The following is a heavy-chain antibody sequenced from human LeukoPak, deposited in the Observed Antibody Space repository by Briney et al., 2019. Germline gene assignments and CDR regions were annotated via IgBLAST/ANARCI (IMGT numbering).Heavy chain of an antibody. J-gene: IGHJ4*02. D-gene: IGHD6-13*01. Sequence: ASVKVSCKASGGTFSSYAISWWRQAPGQGLEWMGGIIPIFGTANYAQKFQGRVTITADESTSTAYMELSSLRSEDTAVYYCARDDSIAAAGLFWGQGTLVTVSA. V-gene: IGHV1-69*01. CDR1: GGTFSSYA. CDR3: ARDDSIAAAGLF. CDR2: IIPIFGTA.